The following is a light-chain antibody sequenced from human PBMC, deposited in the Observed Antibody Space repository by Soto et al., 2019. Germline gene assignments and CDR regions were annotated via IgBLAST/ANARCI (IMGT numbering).Light chain of an antibody. V-gene: IGLV2-8*01. J-gene: IGLJ1*01. CDR1: SSDVGGYNY. Sequence: QSVLTQPPSASGSPGQSVAISCTGTSSDVGGYNYVSWYQHHPGKAPKLMIYEVNKRPSGVPDRFSGSKSGNTASLTVSRLQAEDEADYYCSSYAGSSNVFGTGTKVTVL. CDR2: EVN. CDR3: SSYAGSSNV.